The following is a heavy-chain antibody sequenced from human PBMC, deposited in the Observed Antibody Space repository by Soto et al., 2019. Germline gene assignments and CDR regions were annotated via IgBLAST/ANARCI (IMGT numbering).Heavy chain of an antibody. J-gene: IGHJ4*02. CDR2: ISSSSSTI. Sequence: EVQLVESGGGLVQPGGSLRLSCAASGFTFSSYSMNWVRQAPGKGLEWVSYISSSSSTIYYADSVKGRFTISRDNAKNSLYLQMNSQRDEDTALYYCARDDYGDYVDYWGQGTLVTVSS. D-gene: IGHD4-17*01. V-gene: IGHV3-48*02. CDR3: ARDDYGDYVDY. CDR1: GFTFSSYS.